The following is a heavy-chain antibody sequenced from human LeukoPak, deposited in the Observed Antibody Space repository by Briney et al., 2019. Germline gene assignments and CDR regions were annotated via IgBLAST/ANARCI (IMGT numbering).Heavy chain of an antibody. J-gene: IGHJ4*02. D-gene: IGHD3-16*01. Sequence: GGSLRLSCAASGFTFSSHGMHWVRQAPGKGLEWVAVIWYDGSNKYYADSVKGRFTISRDNSKNTLYLQMNSLRAEDTAVYYCARGVGDSYVDYWGQGTLVTVSS. CDR3: ARGVGDSYVDY. CDR1: GFTFSSHG. V-gene: IGHV3-33*01. CDR2: IWYDGSNK.